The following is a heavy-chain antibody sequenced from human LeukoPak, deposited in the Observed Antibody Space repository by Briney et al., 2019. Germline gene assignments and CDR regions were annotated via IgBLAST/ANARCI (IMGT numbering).Heavy chain of an antibody. CDR2: IKQDGGEM. V-gene: IGHV3-7*01. CDR1: GFTFSSYW. CDR3: ASLGFTSGYGWDGGYYYYYMDV. D-gene: IGHD1-1*01. J-gene: IGHJ6*03. Sequence: PGGSLRLSCAAPGFTFSSYWMTWVRQAPGKGLEWVANIKQDGGEMYYVDSVKGRFTISRDNAKNSLFLQMNNVRTEDTAVYYCASLGFTSGYGWDGGYYYYYMDVWGKGTTVTVSS.